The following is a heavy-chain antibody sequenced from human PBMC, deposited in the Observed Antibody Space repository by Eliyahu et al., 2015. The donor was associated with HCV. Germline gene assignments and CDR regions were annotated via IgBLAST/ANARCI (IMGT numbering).Heavy chain of an antibody. CDR1: GFSLSTSGVG. J-gene: IGHJ4*02. D-gene: IGHD3-9*01. CDR3: AHRRRLNTDWSWGDFDY. CDR2: XYWDDDK. V-gene: IGHV2-5*02. Sequence: QITLKESGPTLVKPTQTLTLTCTLSGFSLSTSGVGVGWIRQPPGEALEWLALXYWDDDKRYSPSVGTRLTISKDTSKNQVVFTMINVDPVDTATYYCAHRRRLNTDWSWGDFDYWGQGTLVTVSS.